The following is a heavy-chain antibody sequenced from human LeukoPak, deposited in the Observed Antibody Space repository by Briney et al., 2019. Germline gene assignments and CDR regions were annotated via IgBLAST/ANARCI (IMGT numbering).Heavy chain of an antibody. CDR1: GGTFSSYA. J-gene: IGHJ4*02. V-gene: IGHV1-69*05. CDR3: ARESQDTAMGDYFDY. D-gene: IGHD5-18*01. Sequence: SVKVSCKASGGTFSSYAISWVRQAPGQGLEWMGRIIPIFGTANYAQKFQGRATITTDESTSTAYMELSSLRSEDTAVYYCARESQDTAMGDYFDYWGQGTLVTVSS. CDR2: IIPIFGTA.